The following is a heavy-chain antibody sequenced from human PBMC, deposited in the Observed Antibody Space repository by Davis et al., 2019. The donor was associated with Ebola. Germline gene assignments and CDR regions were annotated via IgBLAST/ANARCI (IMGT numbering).Heavy chain of an antibody. V-gene: IGHV3-23*01. CDR3: ARDRYDSSGYRPPGTIPLDY. J-gene: IGHJ4*02. CDR2: ISGSGFTT. CDR1: GFTFKSHA. D-gene: IGHD3-22*01. Sequence: PGGSLRLSCVTSGFTFKSHAISWVRQAPGKGPEWVSGISGSGFTTYYRDSVKGRFTISRETFKSTVFLQMKSLRVDDTAIYYCARDRYDSSGYRPPGTIPLDYWGQGTLVTVSS.